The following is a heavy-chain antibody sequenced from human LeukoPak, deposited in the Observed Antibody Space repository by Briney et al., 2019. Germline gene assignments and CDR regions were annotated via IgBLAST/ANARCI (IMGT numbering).Heavy chain of an antibody. Sequence: GGSLRLSCAVSGFNFYNYWMTWVRQAPGKGLEWVSAISGSGGSTYYADSVKGRFTISRDNSKNTLYLQMNSLRAEDTAVYYCRVDTDYYYYMDVWGKGTTVTVSS. J-gene: IGHJ6*03. D-gene: IGHD5-18*01. CDR3: RVDTDYYYYMDV. V-gene: IGHV3-23*01. CDR1: GFNFYNYW. CDR2: ISGSGGST.